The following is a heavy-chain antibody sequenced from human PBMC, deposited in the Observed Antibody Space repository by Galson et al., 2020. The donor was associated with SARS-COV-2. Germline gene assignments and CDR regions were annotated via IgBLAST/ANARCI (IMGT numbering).Heavy chain of an antibody. CDR2: ISSTGAYI. CDR3: ATGGDRGDIVATFDC. V-gene: IGHV3-21*01. CDR1: GLNFSDFT. Sequence: GGSLRLSCAGSGLNFSDFTMNWVRQAPGQGMEWVSSISSTGAYIYYSDSLRGRFTISRDSAKNSLYLQMNSLRAEDTAVYYCATGGDRGDIVATFDCWGQGTLVTVSS. D-gene: IGHD5-12*01. J-gene: IGHJ4*02.